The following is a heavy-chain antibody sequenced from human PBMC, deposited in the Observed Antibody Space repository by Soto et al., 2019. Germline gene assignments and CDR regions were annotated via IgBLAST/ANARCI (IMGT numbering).Heavy chain of an antibody. CDR2: ISGSGGST. D-gene: IGHD3-22*01. CDR3: AKDSSVTMIVVTFDY. CDR1: GFTFSSYA. J-gene: IGHJ4*02. Sequence: GGSLRLSCAASGFTFSSYAMSWVRQAPGKGLEWVSAISGSGGSTYYADSVKGRFTISRDNSKNTLYLQMNSLRAEDTAVYYFAKDSSVTMIVVTFDYWGQVTLFTVSS. V-gene: IGHV3-23*01.